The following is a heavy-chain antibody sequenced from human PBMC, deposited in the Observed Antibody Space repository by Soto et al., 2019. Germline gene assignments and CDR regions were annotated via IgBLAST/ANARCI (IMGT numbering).Heavy chain of an antibody. J-gene: IGHJ6*02. CDR2: IYHSGST. Sequence: SQSLSLTSAVSGVSISSSNFWSWVRQPPGKGLEWIGEIYHSGSTKYNQSLKSRVTISVDKSKNQFSLKLSSVTAADTAVYYCARIGHFYYSYYGMDVWGQGTTVTVSS. V-gene: IGHV4-4*02. CDR1: GVSISSSNF. CDR3: ARIGHFYYSYYGMDV. D-gene: IGHD3-3*02.